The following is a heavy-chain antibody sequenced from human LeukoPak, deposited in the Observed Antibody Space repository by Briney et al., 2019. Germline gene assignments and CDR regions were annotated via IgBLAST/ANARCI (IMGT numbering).Heavy chain of an antibody. D-gene: IGHD6-6*01. Sequence: PSETLSLTCTVSGDSISSYYWSWIRQPPGKGLEWIGYIYTSGGANYIPSLKGRVTISIDTSKNQFSLKLSSVTAADSAVYYCARLTRLSTSPDRYYLDYWGQGTLVTVSS. CDR3: ARLTRLSTSPDRYYLDY. V-gene: IGHV4-4*09. CDR2: IYTSGGA. CDR1: GDSISSYY. J-gene: IGHJ4*02.